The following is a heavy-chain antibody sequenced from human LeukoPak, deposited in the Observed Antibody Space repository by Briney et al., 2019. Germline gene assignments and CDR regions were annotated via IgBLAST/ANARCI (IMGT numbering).Heavy chain of an antibody. CDR2: INPNSGGT. CDR3: ARGIARDGYNWENWFDP. J-gene: IGHJ5*02. V-gene: IGHV1-2*02. Sequence: ASVKVSCKVSGNTVTGYYMHWVRQAPGQGLEWMGWINPNSGGTNYAQKFQGRVTMTRDTSISTAYMELSRLRSDDTAVYYCARGIARDGYNWENWFDPWGQGTLVTVSS. D-gene: IGHD5-24*01. CDR1: GNTVTGYY.